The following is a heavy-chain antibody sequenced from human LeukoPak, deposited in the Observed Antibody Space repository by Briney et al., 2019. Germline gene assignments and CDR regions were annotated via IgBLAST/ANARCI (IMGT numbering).Heavy chain of an antibody. CDR2: ISWNSDSM. CDR1: GFSFDDYA. Sequence: GGSLRLSCAASGFSFDDYAMHWVRQVPGKGLEWVSGISWNSDSMRYADSVKGRFTVSRDNAKNSLYLQMNSLRTEDTAFYYCAKDGGHTSVLYYFECWGQGTLVTVSS. J-gene: IGHJ4*02. CDR3: AKDGGHTSVLYYFEC. V-gene: IGHV3-9*01. D-gene: IGHD6-19*01.